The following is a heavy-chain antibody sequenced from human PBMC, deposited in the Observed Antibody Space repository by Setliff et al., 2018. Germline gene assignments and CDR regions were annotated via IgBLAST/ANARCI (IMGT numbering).Heavy chain of an antibody. Sequence: SETLSLTCTVSGGSLRGNAIFWGWIRQPPGKGLEWIGRIYYTGDPYYNPSLKSRVTMSVDTSRNQLSLKLTSVTAADTAVYYCARHVGSRSRGYNYYYYYMDVWGKGTTVTVSS. CDR2: IYYTGDP. J-gene: IGHJ6*03. CDR1: GGSLRGNAIF. V-gene: IGHV4-39*01. CDR3: ARHVGSRSRGYNYYYYYMDV. D-gene: IGHD3-10*01.